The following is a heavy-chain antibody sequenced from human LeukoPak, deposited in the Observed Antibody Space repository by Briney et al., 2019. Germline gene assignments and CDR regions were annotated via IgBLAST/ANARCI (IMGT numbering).Heavy chain of an antibody. CDR2: IYYSGST. D-gene: IGHD3-10*01. Sequence: PSETLSLTCTVSGGSISSYYWSWIRQPPGKGLEWIGYIYYSGSTNYNPSLKSRVTISVDTSKNQFSLKLSSVTAADTAVYYCAATMVRGRAWFDPWGQGTLVTVSS. J-gene: IGHJ5*02. V-gene: IGHV4-59*01. CDR1: GGSISSYY. CDR3: AATMVRGRAWFDP.